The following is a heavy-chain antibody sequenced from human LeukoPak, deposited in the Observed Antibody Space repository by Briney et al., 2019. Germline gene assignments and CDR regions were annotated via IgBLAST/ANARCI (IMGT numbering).Heavy chain of an antibody. J-gene: IGHJ4*02. D-gene: IGHD6-13*01. Sequence: GGSLRLSCAASGFTVSHNYMSWVRQAPGKGLEWVSLIYSGGSTNYADSVKGRFTISRDNSKNTLYLQMNSLRVEDTAVYYFARDPPGIAASGSYVWGQGALVTVSS. CDR1: GFTVSHNY. CDR2: IYSGGST. CDR3: ARDPPGIAASGSYV. V-gene: IGHV3-66*01.